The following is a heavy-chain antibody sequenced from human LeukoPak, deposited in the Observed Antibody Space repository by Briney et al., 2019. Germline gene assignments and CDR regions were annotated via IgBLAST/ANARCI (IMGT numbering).Heavy chain of an antibody. CDR1: GFMFNSYW. V-gene: IGHV3-7*01. D-gene: IGHD1-26*01. Sequence: GGSLRLSCAASGFMFNSYWMTWVRQAPGKGLEWVASVKQDGSDKYYVDSVKGRFTISRDNARNSLFLQMSSLRAEDTAVYYCARGGVGAFGGIDYWGQGTLVTVSS. CDR2: VKQDGSDK. CDR3: ARGGVGAFGGIDY. J-gene: IGHJ4*02.